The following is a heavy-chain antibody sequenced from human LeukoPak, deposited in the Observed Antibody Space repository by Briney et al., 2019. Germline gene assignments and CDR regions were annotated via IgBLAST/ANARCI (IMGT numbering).Heavy chain of an antibody. V-gene: IGHV4-39*07. Sequence: SETLSLTCTVSGGSISSSSYYWGWIRQPPGKGLEWIGSIYYSGSTYYNPSLKSRVTISVDTSKNQFSLKLSSVTAADTAGYYCARTEARPGGYIMRRFDYWGQGTLVTVSS. CDR3: ARTEARPGGYIMRRFDY. J-gene: IGHJ4*02. D-gene: IGHD3-22*01. CDR1: GGSISSSSYY. CDR2: IYYSGST.